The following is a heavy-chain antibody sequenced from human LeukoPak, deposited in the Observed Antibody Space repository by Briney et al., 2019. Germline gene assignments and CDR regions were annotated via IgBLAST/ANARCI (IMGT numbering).Heavy chain of an antibody. D-gene: IGHD2-2*01. CDR2: ISWDGGST. J-gene: IGHJ3*02. V-gene: IGHV3-43D*03. CDR3: AKDMNPSTFEAFDI. Sequence: GGSLRLSCAASGFTFDDYAMHWVRQAPGKGLEWVSLISWDGGSTYYADSVKGRFTISRDNSKNSLYLQMNSLRAEDTALYYCAKDMNPSTFEAFDIWGQGTMVTVSS. CDR1: GFTFDDYA.